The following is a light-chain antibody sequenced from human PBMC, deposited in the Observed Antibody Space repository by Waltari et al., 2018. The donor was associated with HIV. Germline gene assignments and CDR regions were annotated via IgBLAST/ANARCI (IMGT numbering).Light chain of an antibody. CDR2: GAS. Sequence: EIVLTQFPGNMSVSPGERATLSCRTSHSVSSNLAWYHQKSGQAPRLLIHGASTRAPGIAAKFTGSGSGKEFTLTITTLQSTDSGIYYCQLYYNWPRTFGQGTKVEAK. CDR1: HSVSSN. V-gene: IGKV3-15*01. J-gene: IGKJ1*01. CDR3: QLYYNWPRT.